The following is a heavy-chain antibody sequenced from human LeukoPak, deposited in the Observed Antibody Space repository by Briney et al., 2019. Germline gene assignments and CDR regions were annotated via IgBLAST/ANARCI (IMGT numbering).Heavy chain of an antibody. V-gene: IGHV3-23*01. J-gene: IGHJ4*02. CDR1: GFTFSSYA. CDR3: AKDYCSSTSCTIFDY. Sequence: GGSLRLSCAASGFTFSSYAMSWVRQAPGKGLDWVSAISGSGGSTYYAASVKGRFTISRDNSKNTLYLQMNSLRAEDTAVYYCAKDYCSSTSCTIFDYWGQGTLVTVSS. D-gene: IGHD2-2*01. CDR2: ISGSGGST.